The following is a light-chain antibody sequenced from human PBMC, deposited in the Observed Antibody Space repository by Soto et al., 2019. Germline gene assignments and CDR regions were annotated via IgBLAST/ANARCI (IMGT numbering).Light chain of an antibody. CDR3: QQRYSTPRIT. Sequence: DIQMTQSPSSLSASVGDRVTITCRASQSISSYLNWYQQKPGKAPKLLIYAASSLQSGVPSRFSGSGSGTDFTLTISSLQPEDFATYYCQQRYSTPRITFGQGTRLEIK. J-gene: IGKJ5*01. V-gene: IGKV1-39*01. CDR2: AAS. CDR1: QSISSY.